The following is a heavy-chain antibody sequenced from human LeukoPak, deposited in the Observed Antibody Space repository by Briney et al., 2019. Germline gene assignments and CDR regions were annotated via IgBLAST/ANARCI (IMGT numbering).Heavy chain of an antibody. D-gene: IGHD3-10*01. CDR2: INHSGST. J-gene: IGHJ4*02. CDR3: ARQRVRGVIIGYFDY. CDR1: GGSFSGYY. Sequence: SETLSLTCAVYGGSFSGYYWSWIRQPPGKGLEWIGEINHSGSTNYNPSLKSRVTISVDTSKNQFSLKLSSVTAADTAVYYCARQRVRGVIIGYFDYWGQGTLVTVSS. V-gene: IGHV4-34*01.